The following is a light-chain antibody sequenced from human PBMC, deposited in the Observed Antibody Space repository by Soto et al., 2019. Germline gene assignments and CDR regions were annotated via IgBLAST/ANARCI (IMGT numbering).Light chain of an antibody. Sequence: DIQMTQSAPTLSGSVGDRVTITCRASQTISSWLAWYQQKPGKAPKLLIYKASTLKSGVPSRFSGSGSGTEFTLTISSLQPDDFAVYYCQQRSNWPWTFGQGTKVAIK. CDR3: QQRSNWPWT. V-gene: IGKV1-5*03. CDR2: KAS. J-gene: IGKJ1*01. CDR1: QTISSW.